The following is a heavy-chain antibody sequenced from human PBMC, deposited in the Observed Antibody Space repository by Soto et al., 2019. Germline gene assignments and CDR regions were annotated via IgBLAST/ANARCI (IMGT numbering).Heavy chain of an antibody. J-gene: IGHJ4*02. D-gene: IGHD3-22*01. CDR3: AKDLTRGSGYYPRFDY. CDR2: ISGSGGST. V-gene: IGHV3-23*01. CDR1: GFTFSSYA. Sequence: GGSLSLSCAASGFTFSSYAMSWVRQAPGKGLEWVSVISGSGGSTYYADSVKGRFTISRDNSKNTLYLQMNSLRAEDTAVYYCAKDLTRGSGYYPRFDYWGQGTLVTVSS.